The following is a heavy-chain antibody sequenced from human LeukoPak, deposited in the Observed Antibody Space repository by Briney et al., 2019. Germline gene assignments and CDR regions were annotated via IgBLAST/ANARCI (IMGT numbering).Heavy chain of an antibody. V-gene: IGHV3-23*01. CDR1: GYTFSTYD. D-gene: IGHD2-21*02. CDR3: AKQGSDSSPKFHDY. J-gene: IGHJ4*02. CDR2: ISGAANTF. Sequence: PGGSLRLPCAASGYTFSTYDMPWARQAPGKGLDWVTFISGAANTFYYPDSVKGRFTISRDNSGNTVYLQMDSLRADDTAVYYCAKQGSDSSPKFHDYGGQGTLVTVSS.